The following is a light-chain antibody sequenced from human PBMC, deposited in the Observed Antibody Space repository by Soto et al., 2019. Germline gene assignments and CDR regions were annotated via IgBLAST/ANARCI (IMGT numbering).Light chain of an antibody. CDR2: AAS. CDR3: QQCYSYPRT. V-gene: IGKV1-8*01. CDR1: QGISSY. J-gene: IGKJ1*01. Sequence: AIRMTQSPSSFSASTGDRVTITCRASQGISSYVAWYQQKPGKAPKLLIYAASTLQSGVTSRFSGSGSGTDFTLTISCLQAEDFATYYCQQCYSYPRTFGQGTKVEIK.